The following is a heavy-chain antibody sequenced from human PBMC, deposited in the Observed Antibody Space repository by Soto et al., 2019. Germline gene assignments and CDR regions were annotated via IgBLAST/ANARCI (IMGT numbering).Heavy chain of an antibody. V-gene: IGHV1-2*04. CDR2: INPNSGGT. Sequence: ASVKVSCKASGYTFTGYYMHWVRPAPRQGLEWMRWINPNSGGTNYAQKFQGWVTMTRDTSISTAYMELSRLRSDDTAVYYCARDILGDFGESLYYYYYGMDVWGQGTTVTVSS. J-gene: IGHJ6*02. CDR1: GYTFTGYY. CDR3: ARDILGDFGESLYYYYYGMDV. D-gene: IGHD3-10*01.